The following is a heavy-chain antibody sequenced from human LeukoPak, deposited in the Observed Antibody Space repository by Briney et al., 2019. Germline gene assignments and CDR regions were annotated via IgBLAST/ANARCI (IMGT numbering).Heavy chain of an antibody. D-gene: IGHD3-3*01. J-gene: IGHJ4*02. CDR2: INPNSGGT. V-gene: IGHV1-2*02. Sequence: GASVTVSFKTSGFTFTDYYIHWVRQAPGQGLEWMGLINPNSGGTNYAQKFQGRVTLTRDTSISTAYVDLSSLRSDDTALYYCARENILEWLGDIRFYYFDYWGQGTLVTVSS. CDR3: ARENILEWLGDIRFYYFDY. CDR1: GFTFTDYY.